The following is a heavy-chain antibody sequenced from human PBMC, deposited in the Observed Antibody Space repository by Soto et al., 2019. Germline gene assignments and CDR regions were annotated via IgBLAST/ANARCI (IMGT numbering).Heavy chain of an antibody. D-gene: IGHD3-16*01. V-gene: IGHV3-23*01. Sequence: EVQLLESGGGLVQPGGSLRLSCAASGFTFSHYAMSWVRQARGKGLQWVSTIFGSGAPTHYADSVKGRFGISRDNSNNMLFLEMNSLKDEDTAVYYCTREASSWGFAFDLWGQATRVAVSS. CDR2: IFGSGAPT. CDR1: GFTFSHYA. CDR3: TREASSWGFAFDL. J-gene: IGHJ3*01.